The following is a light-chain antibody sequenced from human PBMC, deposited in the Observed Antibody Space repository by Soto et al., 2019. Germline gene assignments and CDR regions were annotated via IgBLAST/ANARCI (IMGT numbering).Light chain of an antibody. CDR1: QGVSSSS. Sequence: EIVLTQSPGTLSLSPGESATLSCRASQGVSSSSLAWYRQKPGQTPRLLIYGASSRATGIPDRFSGSGSGTDFTLTISRLEPEDFAVYYCQQYGSSPPITFGQGTRLEIK. V-gene: IGKV3-20*01. CDR3: QQYGSSPPIT. CDR2: GAS. J-gene: IGKJ5*01.